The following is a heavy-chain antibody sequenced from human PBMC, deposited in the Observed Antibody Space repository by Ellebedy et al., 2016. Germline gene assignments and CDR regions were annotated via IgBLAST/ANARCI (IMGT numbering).Heavy chain of an antibody. CDR2: IYYTGTT. CDR3: ARIGGVSFGERPIDY. J-gene: IGHJ4*02. CDR1: GGSISRYY. D-gene: IGHD3-10*01. V-gene: IGHV4-59*01. Sequence: GSLRLSCIVSGGSISRYYWSWIRQPPGRGLERIGNIYYTGTTNYNPSLQSRVTISLDTSKNQFSLRLTSVTAADTAVYYCARIGGVSFGERPIDYWGQGTLVTVSS.